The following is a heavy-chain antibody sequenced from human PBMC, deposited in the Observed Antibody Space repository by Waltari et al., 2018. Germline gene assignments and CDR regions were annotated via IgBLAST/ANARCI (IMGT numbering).Heavy chain of an antibody. J-gene: IGHJ5*02. Sequence: QLQLQESGPGRAKPSETRSLTCTVSGGSISSSSYYWGWIREPPGKGLVWIGSIYYSGSTYYNPSLKSRVTISVDTSKNQFSLKLSSVTAADTAVYYCARDRRSRRENWFDPWGQGTLVTVSS. D-gene: IGHD2-2*01. CDR1: GGSISSSSYY. CDR3: ARDRRSRRENWFDP. CDR2: IYYSGST. V-gene: IGHV4-39*07.